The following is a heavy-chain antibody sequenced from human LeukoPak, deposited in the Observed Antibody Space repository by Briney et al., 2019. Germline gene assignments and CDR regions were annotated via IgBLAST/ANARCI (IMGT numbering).Heavy chain of an antibody. CDR3: ARGVRAVAGRRFDY. CDR2: ISSSSSYI. D-gene: IGHD6-19*01. CDR1: GFTFSSYS. Sequence: GGSLRLSCAASGFTFSSYSMNWVRQAPGKGLEWVSSISSSSSYIYYADSVKGRFTISRDNAKNSLYLQMNSLRAEDTAVYYCARGVRAVAGRRFDYWGQGTLVTVSS. V-gene: IGHV3-21*01. J-gene: IGHJ4*02.